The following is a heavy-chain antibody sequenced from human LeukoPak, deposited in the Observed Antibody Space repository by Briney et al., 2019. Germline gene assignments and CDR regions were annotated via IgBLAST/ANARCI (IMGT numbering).Heavy chain of an antibody. V-gene: IGHV3-23*01. J-gene: IGHJ3*02. CDR3: AKDVVGATGGAFDI. D-gene: IGHD1-26*01. CDR1: GFTFSSYS. CDR2: ISGSGGST. Sequence: GGSLRLACAASGFTFSSYSMSWVRQAPGKGLEWVSAISGSGGSTYYADSVKGRFTISRDNSKNTLYLQMNSLRAEDTAVYYCAKDVVGATGGAFDIWGQGTMVTVSS.